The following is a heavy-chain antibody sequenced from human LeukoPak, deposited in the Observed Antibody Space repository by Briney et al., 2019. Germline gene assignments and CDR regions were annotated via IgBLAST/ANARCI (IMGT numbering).Heavy chain of an antibody. CDR3: ARDNGITMIVVVRDSLNAFDI. CDR2: IGSSSSYI. D-gene: IGHD3-22*01. CDR1: GFTFSSYS. V-gene: IGHV3-21*01. J-gene: IGHJ3*02. Sequence: GGSLRLSCAASGFTFSSYSMNWVRQAPGKGLEWVSSIGSSSSYIYYADSVKGRFTISRDNAKNSLYLQMNSLRAEDTAVYYCARDNGITMIVVVRDSLNAFDIWGQGTMVTVSS.